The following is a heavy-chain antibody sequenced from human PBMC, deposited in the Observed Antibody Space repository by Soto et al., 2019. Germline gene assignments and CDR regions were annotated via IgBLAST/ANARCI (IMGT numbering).Heavy chain of an antibody. J-gene: IGHJ5*02. CDR3: ARGGAPSNWFVP. Sequence: PSETLSLTCTVSGGSIRSYYWSWIRQPPGKGLEWVGYIYNSGGTNYNPSLRSRVTISVDTSKNQFSLKLSSVTAADTAVYYCARGGAPSNWFVPWGQGTLVTVSS. V-gene: IGHV4-59*01. CDR2: IYNSGGT. CDR1: GGSIRSYY.